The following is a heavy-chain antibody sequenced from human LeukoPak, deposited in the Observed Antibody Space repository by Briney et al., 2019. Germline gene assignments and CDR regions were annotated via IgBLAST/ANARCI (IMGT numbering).Heavy chain of an antibody. J-gene: IGHJ4*02. V-gene: IGHV1-2*02. CDR1: GYTFTGYY. CDR3: AITYYYDSSGYYFH. D-gene: IGHD3-22*01. CDR2: INPNSGGT. Sequence: ASVKVSCKASGYTFTGYYMHWVRQAPGQGLEWMGWINPNSGGTNYAQKFQGRVTMTRDTSISTAYMELSRLRSDDTAVYYCAITYYYDSSGYYFHWGQGTLVTVSS.